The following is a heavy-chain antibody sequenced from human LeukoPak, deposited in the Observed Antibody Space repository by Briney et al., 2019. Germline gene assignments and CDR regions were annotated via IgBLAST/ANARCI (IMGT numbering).Heavy chain of an antibody. CDR3: ARALQDYGDYYYYYMDV. Sequence: PSETLSLTCTVSGDSISSSNYYWGWIRQPPGKGLEWIGSIYYSGSTYYNPSLESRVTISVDTSKDQFSLKLSSVTAADTAVYYCARALQDYGDYYYYYMDVWGKGTTVTVSS. V-gene: IGHV4-39*07. J-gene: IGHJ6*03. CDR2: IYYSGST. D-gene: IGHD4-17*01. CDR1: GDSISSSNYY.